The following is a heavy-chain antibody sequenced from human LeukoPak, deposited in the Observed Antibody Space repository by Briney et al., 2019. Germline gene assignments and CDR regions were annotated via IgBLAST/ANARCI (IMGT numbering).Heavy chain of an antibody. CDR2: INPNSGGT. CDR1: GYTFTGYY. V-gene: IGHV1-2*02. J-gene: IGHJ6*03. D-gene: IGHD2-8*01. Sequence: ASVKVSCKASGYTFTGYYMHWVRQAPGQGLEWMGWINPNSGGTNYAQKFQGRVTMTRDTSISTAYMELSRLRSDDTAVYYCARAWKGYCTNGVCPAPMDVWGKGTTVTISS. CDR3: ARAWKGYCTNGVCPAPMDV.